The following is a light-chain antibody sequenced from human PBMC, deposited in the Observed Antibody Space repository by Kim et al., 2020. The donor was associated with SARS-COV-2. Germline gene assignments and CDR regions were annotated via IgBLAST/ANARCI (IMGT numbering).Light chain of an antibody. CDR3: QQYHSYPWT. V-gene: IGKV1-5*03. CDR1: QSITTW. J-gene: IGKJ1*01. CDR2: KAS. Sequence: ASVRDRVTITCRASQSITTWLAWYQLKPGKVPKRLIYKASNLQSGVPSRFSGSGSETEFTLTISSLQPDDFATYYCQQYHSYPWTFGQGTKVDIK.